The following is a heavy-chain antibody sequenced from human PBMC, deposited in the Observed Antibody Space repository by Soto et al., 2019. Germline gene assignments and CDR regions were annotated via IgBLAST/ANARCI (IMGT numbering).Heavy chain of an antibody. D-gene: IGHD6-13*01. Sequence: EVQLVESGGGLVQPGGSLRLSCAASGFTFSSYWMSWVRQAPGKGLEWVANIKQDGSEKYYVDSVKGRFTISRDNAKNSLYLQMNSLRAEDTAVYYCARDRESIAAAGWVFWGQGTLVTVSS. J-gene: IGHJ4*02. CDR3: ARDRESIAAAGWVF. CDR1: GFTFSSYW. CDR2: IKQDGSEK. V-gene: IGHV3-7*05.